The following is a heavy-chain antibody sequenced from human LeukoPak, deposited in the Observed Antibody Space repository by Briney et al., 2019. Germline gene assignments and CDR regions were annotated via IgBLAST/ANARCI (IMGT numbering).Heavy chain of an antibody. CDR1: GYTFTGFY. CDR3: ASFTFGVVIKDY. CDR2: INPNSGGT. Sequence: ASVKVSCEASGYTFTGFYMHWVRQAPGQGLEWMGWINPNSGGTNYAQKFQGRVTMTRDTSISTAYMELSRLRSDDTAVYYCASFTFGVVIKDYWGQGTLVTVSS. D-gene: IGHD3-3*01. V-gene: IGHV1-2*02. J-gene: IGHJ4*02.